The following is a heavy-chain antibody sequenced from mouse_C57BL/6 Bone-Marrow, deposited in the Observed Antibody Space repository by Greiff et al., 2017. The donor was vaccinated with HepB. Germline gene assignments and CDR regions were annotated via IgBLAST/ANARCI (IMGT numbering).Heavy chain of an antibody. V-gene: IGHV14-3*01. CDR3: GPSGAWFAY. CDR2: IDPANGNT. J-gene: IGHJ3*01. Sequence: EVQVVESVAELVRPGASVKLSCTASGFNIKNTYMNWVKQRPEQGLEWIGRIDPANGNTKYAPKFQGKATITADTSSNTAYLKLSGLTSEDTAIYYWGPSGAWFAYWGQGTLVTVSA. D-gene: IGHD4-1*01. CDR1: GFNIKNTY.